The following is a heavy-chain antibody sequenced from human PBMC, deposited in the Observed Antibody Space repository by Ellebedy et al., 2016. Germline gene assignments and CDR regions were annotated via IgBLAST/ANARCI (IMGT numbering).Heavy chain of an antibody. Sequence: GESLKISCAASGFTFSSYAMSWVRQAPGKGLEWVSAISGSGGSTYYADSVKGRFTISRDNSKNTRYLQMNSLRAEDTAVYYCATGSQWLVPFDYWGQGTLVTVSS. CDR3: ATGSQWLVPFDY. D-gene: IGHD6-19*01. CDR1: GFTFSSYA. V-gene: IGHV3-23*01. CDR2: ISGSGGST. J-gene: IGHJ4*02.